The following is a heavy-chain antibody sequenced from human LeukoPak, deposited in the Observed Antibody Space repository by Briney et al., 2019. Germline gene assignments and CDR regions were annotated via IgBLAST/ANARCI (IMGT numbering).Heavy chain of an antibody. CDR1: GFTFSSYE. D-gene: IGHD3-22*01. V-gene: IGHV3-48*03. J-gene: IGHJ4*02. CDR3: ARVHYYDSSGFDY. CDR2: ISSSGSTI. Sequence: GGSLRLSCAASGFTFSSYEMNWVRQAPGKGLEWVSYISSSGSTIYYADSVKGRFTISRDNAKNSLYLLMNSLRAEDTAVYYYARVHYYDSSGFDYWGQGTLVTVSS.